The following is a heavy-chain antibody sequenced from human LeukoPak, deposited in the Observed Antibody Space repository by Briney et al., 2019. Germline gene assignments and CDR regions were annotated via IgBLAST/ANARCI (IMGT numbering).Heavy chain of an antibody. CDR2: VNNNIVNT. J-gene: IGHJ3*02. CDR1: GYSIRSYG. CDR3: ARDLKIRGRPGTFEI. Sequence: GASVKVSCKASGYSIRSYGISWVRQTPGQALEWMGWVNNNIVNTNNGKKFQGRVTVTTDTSTSTAYMELRSLRFDDTAVYYCARDLKIRGRPGTFEIWGQGTTVIVPP. D-gene: IGHD3-16*01. V-gene: IGHV1-18*01.